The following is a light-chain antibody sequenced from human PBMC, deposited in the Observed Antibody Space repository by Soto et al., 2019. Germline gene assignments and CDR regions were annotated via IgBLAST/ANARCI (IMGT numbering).Light chain of an antibody. V-gene: IGKV3-20*01. J-gene: IGKJ2*01. CDR3: QQYGNSPYA. CDR1: QSVSSNY. CDR2: GAS. Sequence: EIVLTQSPGTLSLSPGERATLSCRASQSVSSNYLAWYQQKSGQAPRLLIYGASSRATGIPDRFSGSGSGTDFTITISKLEHEDFAVYYCQQYGNSPYAFGQGTELEI.